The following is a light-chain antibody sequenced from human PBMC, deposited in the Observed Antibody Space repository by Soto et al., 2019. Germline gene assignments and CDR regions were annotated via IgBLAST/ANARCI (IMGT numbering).Light chain of an antibody. J-gene: IGKJ1*01. CDR1: QSISSW. V-gene: IGKV1-5*03. CDR2: KAS. CDR3: QQYNSYSPWT. Sequence: DIPMTQSPSTLSASVGDRVTITCRASQSISSWLAWYQQKPGKAPKLLIYKASSLESGVPSRFSGSGSGTEFTLTISGLQPDDFATYYCQQYNSYSPWTFGQGTKVEIK.